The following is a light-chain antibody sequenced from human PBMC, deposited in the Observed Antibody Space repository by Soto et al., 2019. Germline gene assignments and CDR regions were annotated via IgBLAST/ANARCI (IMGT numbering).Light chain of an antibody. Sequence: EIVLTQSPATLSLSPGERATLSCRASQSVSSYLAWYQQKPGQAPRLLIYDASNRATGIPARFSGSGSGTDFTLTSSSLEPENFAVYSCQQRSTEGYTFGQGTKLEIK. CDR1: QSVSSY. V-gene: IGKV3-11*01. CDR2: DAS. CDR3: QQRSTEGYT. J-gene: IGKJ2*01.